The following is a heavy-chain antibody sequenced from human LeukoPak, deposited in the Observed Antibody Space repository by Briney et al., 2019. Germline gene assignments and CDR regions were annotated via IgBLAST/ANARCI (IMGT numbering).Heavy chain of an antibody. Sequence: GGSLRLSCAASGFTFSSYSMNWVRQAPGKGLEWVSYISSSSSTIYYADSVKGRFTISRDNAKNSLYLQMNSLRDEDTAVYYCASGGRYYYDSSGYYQSTPGCFDYWGQGTLVTVSS. D-gene: IGHD3-22*01. V-gene: IGHV3-48*02. CDR3: ASGGRYYYDSSGYYQSTPGCFDY. CDR1: GFTFSSYS. CDR2: ISSSSSTI. J-gene: IGHJ4*02.